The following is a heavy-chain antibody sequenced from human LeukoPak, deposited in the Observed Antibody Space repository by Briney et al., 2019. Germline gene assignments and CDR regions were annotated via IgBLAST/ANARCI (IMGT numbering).Heavy chain of an antibody. D-gene: IGHD5-12*01. J-gene: IGHJ6*03. CDR3: AKDKWLRGYYYYYMDV. V-gene: IGHV3-43*01. Sequence: PGGSLRLSCAAAGFTFDDYNMHWVRQVPGKGLEWVSLITWNGDSTYYADSVEGRFTISRDNSKNALYLQMNSLRTEDTALYYCAKDKWLRGYYYYYMDVWGKGTTVTASS. CDR2: ITWNGDST. CDR1: GFTFDDYN.